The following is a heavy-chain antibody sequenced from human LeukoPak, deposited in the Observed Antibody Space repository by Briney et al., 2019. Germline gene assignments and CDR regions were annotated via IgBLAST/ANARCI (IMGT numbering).Heavy chain of an antibody. Sequence: QTGGSLRLSCAASGFTFSSYAMSWVRQAPGKGLEWVSAISGSGGSTYYADSVKGRFTISRDNSKNTLYLQMNSLRAEDTAVYYCAKASGHYFYYDSSGYNLEYDYWGQGTLVTVSS. CDR3: AKASGHYFYYDSSGYNLEYDY. CDR2: ISGSGGST. D-gene: IGHD3-22*01. J-gene: IGHJ4*02. V-gene: IGHV3-23*01. CDR1: GFTFSSYA.